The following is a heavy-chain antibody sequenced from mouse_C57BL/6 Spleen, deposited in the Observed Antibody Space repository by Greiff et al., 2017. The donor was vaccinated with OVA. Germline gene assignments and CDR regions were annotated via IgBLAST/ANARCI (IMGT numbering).Heavy chain of an antibody. D-gene: IGHD2-5*01. CDR3: ARGASNYPYDY. Sequence: EVQLQQSGPVLVKPGASVKMSCKASGYTFTDYYMNWVKQSHGKSLEWIGVINPYNGGTSYNQKFKGKATLTVDKSSSTAYMELNSLTSEDSAVYYCARGASNYPYDYWGQGTSVTVSS. CDR1: GYTFTDYY. CDR2: INPYNGGT. J-gene: IGHJ4*01. V-gene: IGHV1-19*01.